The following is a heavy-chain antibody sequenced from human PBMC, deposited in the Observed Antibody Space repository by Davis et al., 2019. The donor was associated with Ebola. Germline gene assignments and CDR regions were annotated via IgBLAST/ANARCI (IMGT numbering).Heavy chain of an antibody. Sequence: GESLKISCTASGFPFSSYAMTWVRQTPGKGLEWVSTLSGSGGTTYYADSMKGRFTISRDNSKNTLYLQMKSLRAEDTAVYYCAKKVGAAAWGQGTLVTVSS. J-gene: IGHJ4*02. CDR2: LSGSGGTT. V-gene: IGHV3-23*01. D-gene: IGHD1-26*01. CDR3: AKKVGAAA. CDR1: GFPFSSYA.